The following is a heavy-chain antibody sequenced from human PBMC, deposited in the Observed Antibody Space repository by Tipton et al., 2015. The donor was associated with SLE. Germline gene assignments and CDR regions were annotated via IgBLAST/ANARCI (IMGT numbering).Heavy chain of an antibody. CDR1: GGSISIYY. Sequence: TLSLTCTVSGGSISIYYWSWIRQPAEKGLEWIGYIYYSGSTNYNPSLKSRVTISVDTSKNQFSLKLSSVTAADTAVYYCARAVAGYFDYWGQGTLVTVSS. CDR3: ARAVAGYFDY. D-gene: IGHD6-19*01. J-gene: IGHJ4*02. V-gene: IGHV4-59*01. CDR2: IYYSGST.